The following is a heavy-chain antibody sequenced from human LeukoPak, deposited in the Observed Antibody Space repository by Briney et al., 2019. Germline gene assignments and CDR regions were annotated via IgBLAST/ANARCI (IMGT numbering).Heavy chain of an antibody. D-gene: IGHD6-13*01. Sequence: GGSLRLSCAASGFTFDDYAMHWVRQAPGKGLEWVSLISGDGGSTYYADSVKGRFTISRDNSKNSLYLQMNSLRTEDTALYYCAKDSGSPPRMWAAAGTSEYFQHWGQGTLVTVSS. CDR2: ISGDGGST. CDR1: GFTFDDYA. CDR3: AKDSGSPPRMWAAAGTSEYFQH. V-gene: IGHV3-43*02. J-gene: IGHJ1*01.